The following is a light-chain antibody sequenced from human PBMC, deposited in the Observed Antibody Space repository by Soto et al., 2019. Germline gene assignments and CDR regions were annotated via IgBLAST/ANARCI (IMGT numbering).Light chain of an antibody. CDR2: GAS. J-gene: IGKJ1*01. V-gene: IGKV1-5*01. CDR1: QSIRNW. CDR3: QHYNAFPWP. Sequence: DIQMTQSPSTLSASVGDRVTITCRASQSIRNWLAWYQDKPGKAPKLLIYGASSLESGVPSRFRCSGSGIEFTLTIGGLQPDDFATYYCQHYNAFPWPFGHGTKVEIK.